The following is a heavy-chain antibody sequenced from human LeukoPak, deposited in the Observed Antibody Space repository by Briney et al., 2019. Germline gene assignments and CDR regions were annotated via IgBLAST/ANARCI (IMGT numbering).Heavy chain of an antibody. J-gene: IGHJ3*02. D-gene: IGHD2-2*01. CDR1: GFTFSSYA. CDR3: AKHRQVTAAPLDAFDI. Sequence: PGGSLRLSCAASGFTFSSYAMNWVRQAAGKGLEWVSAISGSGATTYYADAVKGRFTISRDNSKNTLYLQMNSLRAEDTAVYYCAKHRQVTAAPLDAFDIWGQGTMVTVSS. V-gene: IGHV3-23*01. CDR2: ISGSGATT.